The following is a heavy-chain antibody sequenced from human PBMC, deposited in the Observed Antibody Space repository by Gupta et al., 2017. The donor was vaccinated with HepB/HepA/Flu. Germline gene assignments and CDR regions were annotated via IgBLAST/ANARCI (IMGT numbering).Heavy chain of an antibody. J-gene: IGHJ4*02. CDR2: LNGGGDRA. CDR1: GLIFETYA. D-gene: IGHD3/OR15-3a*01. V-gene: IGHV3-23*01. CDR3: ANLWAGYFRFDS. Sequence: DVQVLQSGGAVVQSGGSLRLSCEGSGLIFETYAMTWVRQAPGKGLEWVASLNGGGDRADYADSVKGRFTISRDNSKNSLYLQMSSLRTEDTAVYVCANLWAGYFRFDSRGQGTPVTVSS.